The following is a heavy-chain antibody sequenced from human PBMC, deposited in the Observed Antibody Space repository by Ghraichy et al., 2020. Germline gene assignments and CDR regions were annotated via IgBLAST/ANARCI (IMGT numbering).Heavy chain of an antibody. Sequence: GGSLRLSCAASGFTFSSYEMNWVRQAPGKGLEWVSYISSSGSTIYYADSVKGRFTISRDNAKNSLYLQMNSLRAEDTAVYYCARDLNSARSSSWYRVRYFDLWGRGTLVTVSS. CDR3: ARDLNSARSSSWYRVRYFDL. CDR2: ISSSGSTI. CDR1: GFTFSSYE. D-gene: IGHD6-13*01. V-gene: IGHV3-48*03. J-gene: IGHJ2*01.